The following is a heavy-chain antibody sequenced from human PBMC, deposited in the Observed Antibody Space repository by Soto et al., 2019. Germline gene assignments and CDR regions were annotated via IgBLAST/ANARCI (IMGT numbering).Heavy chain of an antibody. CDR1: GYTFTNYA. CDR3: ARAWFGDFVYYFDY. V-gene: IGHV1-18*01. J-gene: IGHJ4*02. CDR2: ISAYNGNT. D-gene: IGHD3-10*01. Sequence: QVQLVQSGAEVKKPGASVKVSCKASGYTFTNYAISWVRQAPGQGLEWMGWISAYNGNTNYAQKLQGRVTMTTDTSTSSASMELRSLRSDAPAVYYCARAWFGDFVYYFDYWGQGTLVTVSS.